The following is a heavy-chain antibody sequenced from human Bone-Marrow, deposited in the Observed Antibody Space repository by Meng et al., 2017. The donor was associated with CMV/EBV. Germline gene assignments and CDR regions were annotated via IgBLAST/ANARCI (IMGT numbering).Heavy chain of an antibody. CDR1: GGSFSGYY. D-gene: IGHD2-2*01. CDR3: ARGIVVVPAAIVANWFDP. Sequence: SETLSLTCAVYGGSFSGYYWSWIRQPPGKGLEWIGEINHSGSTNYNPSLKSRVTISVDTSKNQFSLKLSPVTAADTAVYYCARGIVVVPAAIVANWFDPWGQGTLVTVSS. CDR2: INHSGST. V-gene: IGHV4-34*01. J-gene: IGHJ5*02.